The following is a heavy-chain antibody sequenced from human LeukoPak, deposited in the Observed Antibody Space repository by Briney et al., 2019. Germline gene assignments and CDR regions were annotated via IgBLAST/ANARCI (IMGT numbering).Heavy chain of an antibody. CDR3: ARGRIMVRGVILGFDY. V-gene: IGHV3-21*01. D-gene: IGHD3-10*01. Sequence: SGGSPRLSCAASGFTFSSYSMNWVRQAPGKGLEWVSSISSSSSYIYYADSVKGRFTISRDNAKNSLYLQMNSLRAEDTAVYYCARGRIMVRGVILGFDYWGQGTLVTVSS. CDR1: GFTFSSYS. CDR2: ISSSSSYI. J-gene: IGHJ4*02.